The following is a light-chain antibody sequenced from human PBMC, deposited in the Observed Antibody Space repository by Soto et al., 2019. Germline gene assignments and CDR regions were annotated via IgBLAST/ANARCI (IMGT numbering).Light chain of an antibody. CDR3: QQYASSPYT. J-gene: IGKJ2*01. CDR2: EVS. Sequence: KPGQSPQLLIYEVSNRFSGVPDGLSGSGSGTDFTLTITTLEPEDSAVYFCQQYASSPYTFGQGTKVDIK. V-gene: IGKV3-20*01.